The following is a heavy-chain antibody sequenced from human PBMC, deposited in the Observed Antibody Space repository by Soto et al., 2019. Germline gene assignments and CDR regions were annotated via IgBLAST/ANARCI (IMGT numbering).Heavy chain of an antibody. Sequence: SETLSLTCAVYGGSFSGYYWSWIRQPPGKGLEWIGEINHSGSTNYNPSLKSRVTISVDTSKNQFSLKLSSVTAADAAVYYCARKVRCSSTSCYSHYYYYYYGMDVWGQGTTVTVSS. CDR1: GGSFSGYY. CDR2: INHSGST. CDR3: ARKVRCSSTSCYSHYYYYYYGMDV. J-gene: IGHJ6*02. D-gene: IGHD2-2*01. V-gene: IGHV4-34*01.